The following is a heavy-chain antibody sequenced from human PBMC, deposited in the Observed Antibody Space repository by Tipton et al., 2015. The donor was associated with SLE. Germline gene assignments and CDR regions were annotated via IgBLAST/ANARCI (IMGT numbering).Heavy chain of an antibody. D-gene: IGHD5-18*01. J-gene: IGHJ2*01. CDR1: GGSFSGYY. Sequence: LRLSCAVYGGSFSGYYWSWIRQPPGKGLEWIGEINHSGSTNYNPSLRSRVTISVDTSKNQFSLKLSSVTAADTAVYYCARVGYSYGPQYWYFDLWGRGTLVTVSS. CDR3: ARVGYSYGPQYWYFDL. CDR2: INHSGST. V-gene: IGHV4-34*01.